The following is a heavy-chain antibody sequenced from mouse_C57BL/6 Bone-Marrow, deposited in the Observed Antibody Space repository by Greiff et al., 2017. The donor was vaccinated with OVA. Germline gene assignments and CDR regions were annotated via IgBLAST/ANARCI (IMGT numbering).Heavy chain of an antibody. J-gene: IGHJ1*03. CDR2: ISSGGDYI. Sequence: EVKLMESGEGLVKPGGSLKLSCAASGFTFSSYAMSWVRQTPEKRLEWVAYISSGGDYIYYADTVKGRFTISRDNARNTLYLQISSLKSEDTAMYYCTRPSTLSYFDVWGTGTTVTVSS. CDR3: TRPSTLSYFDV. CDR1: GFTFSSYA. D-gene: IGHD2-1*01. V-gene: IGHV5-9-1*02.